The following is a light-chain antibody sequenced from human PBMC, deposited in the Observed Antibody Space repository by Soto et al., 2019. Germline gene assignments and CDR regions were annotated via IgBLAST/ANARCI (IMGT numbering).Light chain of an antibody. Sequence: ETVLTQSPATLSVSPGEGVILSCRASQSISSSLAWYQQKPGQVPRLLVYAASTRATDIPARFSGSGSGTEFILTINRLQSEDFAVYFCQQYNSWPLTFRGGTRMEIK. J-gene: IGKJ4*01. CDR1: QSISSS. CDR2: AAS. V-gene: IGKV3-15*01. CDR3: QQYNSWPLT.